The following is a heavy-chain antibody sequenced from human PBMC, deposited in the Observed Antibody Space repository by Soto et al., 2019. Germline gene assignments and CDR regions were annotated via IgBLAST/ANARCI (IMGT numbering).Heavy chain of an antibody. V-gene: IGHV3-11*01. D-gene: IGHD1-7*01. J-gene: IGHJ4*02. Sequence: QVQLVESGGALVKPGGSLRLSCAASGFNFGDLYISWIRQAPGKGLEWVSFISATGETTYYADSVKGRFTISRDNAQKSLDLQMNSLRDVNTANYYCASQLQVSRRMIYVHFWGQGTLVTGSS. CDR1: GFNFGDLY. CDR3: ASQLQVSRRMIYVHF. CDR2: ISATGETT.